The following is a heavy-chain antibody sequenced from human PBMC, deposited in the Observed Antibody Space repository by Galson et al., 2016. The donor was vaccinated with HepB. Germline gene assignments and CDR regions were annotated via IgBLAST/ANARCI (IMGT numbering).Heavy chain of an antibody. J-gene: IGHJ4*02. D-gene: IGHD3-22*01. V-gene: IGHV1-3*04. CDR3: ARELTVGYFDY. Sequence: SVKVSCKASGYTFNTYAVHWLRQAPGQRPEWMGWINTGNGHTKYSQKFQGRVTIAGDTSASTAYMELSSLRSEDTAVYYCARELTVGYFDYWGQGTLVTVSS. CDR2: INTGNGHT. CDR1: GYTFNTYA.